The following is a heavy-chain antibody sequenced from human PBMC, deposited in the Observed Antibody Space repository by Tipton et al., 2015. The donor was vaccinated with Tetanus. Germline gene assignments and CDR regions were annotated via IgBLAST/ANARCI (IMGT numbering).Heavy chain of an antibody. J-gene: IGHJ5*02. Sequence: SLRLSCTASGFTFGTYAMGWVRQAPGKGLEWVSYITSSSSTIYYADSVKGRFTISRDNAKNSLYLQMNSLRDDGTAVYYCARAFFAAATSWGQGTLVTVSS. V-gene: IGHV3-48*02. CDR3: ARAFFAAATS. D-gene: IGHD6-13*01. CDR2: ITSSSSTI. CDR1: GFTFGTYA.